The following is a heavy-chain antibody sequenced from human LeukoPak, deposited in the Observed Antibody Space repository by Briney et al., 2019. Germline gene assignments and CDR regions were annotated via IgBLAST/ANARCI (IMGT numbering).Heavy chain of an antibody. CDR1: GFTFSSYA. V-gene: IGHV3-23*01. Sequence: GGSLRLSCAASGFTFSSYAMNWVRQAPGKGLEWVSAISGSGGSTYYADSVKGRFTISRDNAKNSLYLQMNSLRAEDTASYYCAKDIGRGITIFGVAYDYWGQGTLVTVSS. CDR3: AKDIGRGITIFGVAYDY. D-gene: IGHD3-3*01. J-gene: IGHJ4*02. CDR2: ISGSGGST.